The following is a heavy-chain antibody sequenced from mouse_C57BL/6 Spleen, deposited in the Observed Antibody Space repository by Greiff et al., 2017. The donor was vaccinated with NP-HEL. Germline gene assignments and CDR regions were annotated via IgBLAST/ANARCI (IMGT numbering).Heavy chain of an antibody. CDR3: APITTVVARDY. CDR1: GYTFTSYW. J-gene: IGHJ2*01. V-gene: IGHV1-64*01. CDR2: IHPNSGST. Sequence: QVQLQQPGAELVKPGASVKLSCKASGYTFTSYWMHWVKQRPGHGLEWIGMIHPNSGSTNYLEKFKSKATLTVDKSSSTAYMQLSSLTSEDSAVYYCAPITTVVARDYWGQGTTLTVSS. D-gene: IGHD1-1*01.